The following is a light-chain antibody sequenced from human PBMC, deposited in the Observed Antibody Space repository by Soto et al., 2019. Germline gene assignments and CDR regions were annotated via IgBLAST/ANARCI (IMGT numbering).Light chain of an antibody. J-gene: IGLJ2*01. Sequence: LTQPPSVSVAPGQNVTISCSGSSSNIGNNYVSWYQQLPGTAPKLLIYDNNKRPSGIPDRFSGSKSGTSATLGITGLQTGDEADYYCGTLDSSLSAVVFGGGTKLTVL. V-gene: IGLV1-51*01. CDR2: DNN. CDR1: SSNIGNNY. CDR3: GTLDSSLSAVV.